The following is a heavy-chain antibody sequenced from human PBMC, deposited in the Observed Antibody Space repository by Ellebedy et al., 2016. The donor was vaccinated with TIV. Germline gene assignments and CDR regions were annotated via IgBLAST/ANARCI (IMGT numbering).Heavy chain of an antibody. CDR1: GFTFSGYA. Sequence: GESLKISCVASGFTFSGYAMSWVRQAPGKGLEWVSGINNGGRTTSYADSVKGRFTISRDNSRSTLYLQMNSLRAEDTAVYYCAKNKVFGDSKWEIDVWGQGITVTVSS. D-gene: IGHD1-26*01. CDR2: INNGGRTT. J-gene: IGHJ6*02. V-gene: IGHV3-23*01. CDR3: AKNKVFGDSKWEIDV.